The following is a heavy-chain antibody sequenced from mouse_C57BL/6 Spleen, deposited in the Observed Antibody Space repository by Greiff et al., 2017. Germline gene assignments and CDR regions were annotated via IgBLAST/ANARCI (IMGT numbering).Heavy chain of an antibody. J-gene: IGHJ2*01. Sequence: QVQLKESGAELVRPGASVTLSCKASGYTFTDYEMHWVKQTPVHGLEWIGAIDPETGGTAYNQKFKGKAILTADKSSSTAYMELRSLTPEDSAVYYCTRFTTVVAHYFDYWGQGTTLTVSS. CDR1: GYTFTDYE. CDR3: TRFTTVVAHYFDY. V-gene: IGHV1-15*01. CDR2: IDPETGGT. D-gene: IGHD1-1*01.